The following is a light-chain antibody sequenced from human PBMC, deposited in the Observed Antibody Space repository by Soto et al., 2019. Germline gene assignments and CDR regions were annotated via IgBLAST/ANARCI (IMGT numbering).Light chain of an antibody. CDR3: QQYGSSLIT. CDR2: GAS. J-gene: IGKJ5*01. V-gene: IGKV3-20*01. Sequence: EILMTQSPATLSVSPGARATLYCRASQTVSSSLAWYQQKPGQAPRLLIYGASSRATGIPDRFSGSGSGTDFTLTISRLEPEDFAVYYCQQYGSSLITFGQGTRLEIK. CDR1: QTVSSS.